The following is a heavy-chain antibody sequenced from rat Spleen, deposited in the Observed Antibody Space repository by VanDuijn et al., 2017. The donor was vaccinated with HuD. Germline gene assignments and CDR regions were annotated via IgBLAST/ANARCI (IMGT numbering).Heavy chain of an antibody. CDR1: GFSLTSYG. D-gene: IGHD4-3*01. CDR2: IWSGGST. V-gene: IGHV2S8*01. CDR3: ARSTVGAPFAY. J-gene: IGHJ3*01. Sequence: QVQLKESGPGLVQPSETLSLTCTVSGFSLTSYGVSWVRQPPGKGLEWIAAIWSGGSTYYNPALKSRLSISRDTSKSQVLLKMNSLQTEDTAMYFCARSTVGAPFAYWGQGTLVTVSS.